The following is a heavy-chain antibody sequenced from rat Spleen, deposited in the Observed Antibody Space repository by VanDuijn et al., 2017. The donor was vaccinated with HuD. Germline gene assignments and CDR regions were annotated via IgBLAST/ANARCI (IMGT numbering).Heavy chain of an antibody. D-gene: IGHD1-2*01. V-gene: IGHV5-27*01. Sequence: EVQLVESGGGLGQPGRSLKLSCAASGFTFSNYAMAWVRQAPTKGLEWVAYISTGGGSTYYRDSVKGRFTISRDNAKSTLYLQMNNLKEEDTAIYYCAYSRGDFDFWGPGTMVTVSS. CDR2: ISTGGGST. J-gene: IGHJ1*01. CDR1: GFTFSNYA. CDR3: AYSRGDFDF.